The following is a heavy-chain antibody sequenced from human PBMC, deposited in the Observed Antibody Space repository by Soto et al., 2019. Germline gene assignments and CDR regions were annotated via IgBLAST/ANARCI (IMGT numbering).Heavy chain of an antibody. D-gene: IGHD2-2*02. Sequence: EVQLLESGGGLVQPGGSLRLSCAASGFTFSRYAMSWVRQAPGKGLEWVSGISVSTGDTYYADSVKGGFTISRDNYKNTLYLQMNSLRAEDTAVYYCAKDFVGYCSSTSCYTCWGQGTLVTVSS. CDR3: AKDFVGYCSSTSCYTC. CDR2: ISVSTGDT. J-gene: IGHJ4*02. CDR1: GFTFSRYA. V-gene: IGHV3-23*01.